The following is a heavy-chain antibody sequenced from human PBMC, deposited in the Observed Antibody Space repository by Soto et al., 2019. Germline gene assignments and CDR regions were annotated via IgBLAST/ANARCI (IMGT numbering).Heavy chain of an antibody. D-gene: IGHD3-16*01. V-gene: IGHV4-34*01. Sequence: SETLSLTCAVYGGSFSAYSWTWIRQPPGKGLEWIGEINHSGSTNYNPSLKSRVTISVDTSKNQFSLKLSSVTAADTAVYYCARHRKVVSFNYDYIWGSSRDPDAFDIWGQGTMVTVSS. J-gene: IGHJ3*02. CDR3: ARHRKVVSFNYDYIWGSSRDPDAFDI. CDR2: INHSGST. CDR1: GGSFSAYS.